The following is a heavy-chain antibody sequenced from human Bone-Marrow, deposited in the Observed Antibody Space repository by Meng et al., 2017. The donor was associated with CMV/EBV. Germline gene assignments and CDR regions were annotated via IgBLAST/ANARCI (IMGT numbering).Heavy chain of an antibody. J-gene: IGHJ6*01. CDR2: IFPNSGVT. D-gene: IGHD3-22*01. CDR3: ARFYSSRSLYGMDV. Sequence: ASVKVSCKASGYIFRDFYLHWVRQVPGQGLEWMGWIFPNSGVTKYAEKFQDRVALTRDTSISTAYMELRRLGSDDTAIYYCARFYSSRSLYGMDVWGQGTTVTGSS. V-gene: IGHV1-2*02. CDR1: GYIFRDFY.